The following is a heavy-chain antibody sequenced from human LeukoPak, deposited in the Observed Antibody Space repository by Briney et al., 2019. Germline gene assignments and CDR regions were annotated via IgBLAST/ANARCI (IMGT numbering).Heavy chain of an antibody. V-gene: IGHV3-48*03. J-gene: IGHJ4*02. D-gene: IGHD2-15*01. CDR3: AKDLVRDIVVVVAATTPHF. CDR1: GFSFSSYE. CDR2: ISASGTLT. Sequence: PGGSLRLSCAASGFSFSSYEMNWVRQAPGKGLEWISYISASGTLTHYADSVKGRFTISRDNSKNTLYLQMNSLRAEDTAVYYCAKDLVRDIVVVVAATTPHFWGQGTLVTVSS.